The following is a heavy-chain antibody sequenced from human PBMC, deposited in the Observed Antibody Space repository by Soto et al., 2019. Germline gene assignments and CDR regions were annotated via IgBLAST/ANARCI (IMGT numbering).Heavy chain of an antibody. CDR1: GGSISSSSYY. Sequence: PSETLSLTCTVSGGSISSSSYYWGWVRQPPGKGLEWIGSIYYSGSTYYNPSLKSRVTISVDTSKNQFSLKLSSVTAADTAVYYCARRPSTRTVTTIRPFDYWGQGTLVTVSS. CDR3: ARRPSTRTVTTIRPFDY. D-gene: IGHD4-17*01. CDR2: IYYSGST. V-gene: IGHV4-39*01. J-gene: IGHJ4*02.